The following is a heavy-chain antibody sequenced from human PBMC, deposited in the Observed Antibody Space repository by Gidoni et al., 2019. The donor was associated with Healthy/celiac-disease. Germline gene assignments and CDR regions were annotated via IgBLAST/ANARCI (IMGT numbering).Heavy chain of an antibody. CDR1: GFTFSSHA. CDR3: AKDGRGSGSYYKQLFDY. J-gene: IGHJ4*02. Sequence: EVQLLESGGGLVQPGGSLRLSCAASGFTFSSHAMSWVRQAPGKGLEWVSAISGSGGSTYYADSVKGRFTISRDNSKNTLYLQMNSLRAEDTAVYYCAKDGRGSGSYYKQLFDYWGQGTLVTVSS. CDR2: ISGSGGST. D-gene: IGHD3-10*01. V-gene: IGHV3-23*01.